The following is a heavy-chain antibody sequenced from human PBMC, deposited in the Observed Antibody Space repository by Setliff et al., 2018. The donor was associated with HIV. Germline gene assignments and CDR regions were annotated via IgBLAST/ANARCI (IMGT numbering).Heavy chain of an antibody. J-gene: IGHJ6*03. CDR2: IKTKAEFGTI. CDR3: ARYGGGNPFYYYYMDV. D-gene: IGHD2-21*01. V-gene: IGHV3-15*01. Sequence: PGGSLRLSCAASGFTFTKAWMSWVRQAPGKGLEWVGRIKTKAEFGTIDYAAPVKDRFTISRDNSKNTLYLQMNSLRAEDTALYYCARYGGGNPFYYYYMDVWGKGTTVTVSS. CDR1: GFTFTKAW.